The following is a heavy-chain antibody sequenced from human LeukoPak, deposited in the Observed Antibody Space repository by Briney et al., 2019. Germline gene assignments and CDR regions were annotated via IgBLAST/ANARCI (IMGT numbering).Heavy chain of an antibody. V-gene: IGHV5-10-1*01. J-gene: IGHJ4*02. CDR3: ARHGRYCSSTSCLGYDY. CDR1: GSSFTSYW. D-gene: IGHD2-2*01. CDR2: IDPSDSYT. Sequence: GESLKISCEGSGSSFTSYWISWVRQLPGKGLEWMGRIDPSDSYTNYSPSFQGHVTISADKSISTAYLQWSSLKASDTAMYYCARHGRYCSSTSCLGYDYWGQGTLVTVSS.